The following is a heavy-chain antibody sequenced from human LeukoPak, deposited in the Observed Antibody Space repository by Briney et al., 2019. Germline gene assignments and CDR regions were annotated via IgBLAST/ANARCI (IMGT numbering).Heavy chain of an antibody. CDR2: IRNRANSHTT. J-gene: IGHJ3*02. V-gene: IGHV3-72*01. Sequence: GGSLRLSCAASGFILSDQFKDGVRQARGKGLEGSGRIRNRANSHTTEYAASVKGRFTISRDDSGNLMYLQMNSLKIEDTAVYFCTRDGGNSGNTAFDIWGQGTEVTVSS. CDR1: GFILSDQF. D-gene: IGHD3-16*01. CDR3: TRDGGNSGNTAFDI.